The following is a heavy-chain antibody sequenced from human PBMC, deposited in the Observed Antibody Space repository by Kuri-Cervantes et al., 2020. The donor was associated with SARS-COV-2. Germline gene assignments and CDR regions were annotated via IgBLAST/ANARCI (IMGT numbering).Heavy chain of an antibody. V-gene: IGHV3-47*02. D-gene: IGHD3-10*01. J-gene: IGHJ4*02. CDR2: IGTGGDT. Sequence: GESLKISCAASGFAFSSYVLHWVRRAPGKGPEWVSAIGTGGDTYYADSVMGRFTISRDNAKKSLYLQMNSLIAEDMAVYYCARDLGPSGFDYWGQGTLVTVSS. CDR3: ARDLGPSGFDY. CDR1: GFAFSSYV.